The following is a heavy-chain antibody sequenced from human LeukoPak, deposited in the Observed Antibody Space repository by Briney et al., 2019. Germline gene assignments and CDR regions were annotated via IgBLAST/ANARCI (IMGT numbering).Heavy chain of an antibody. V-gene: IGHV4-61*09. D-gene: IGHD3-3*01. Sequence: PSETLSLTLTVSGGSISSGNYCWSWVRPPAGKGLEWIGHIYTSGSTNYNPSLKSRVIISVDTSKNQFSLKLSSLTAAATAVYYCAREGYDSLWGQGTLVTVSS. CDR3: AREGYDSL. J-gene: IGHJ4*02. CDR2: IYTSGST. CDR1: GGSISSGNYC.